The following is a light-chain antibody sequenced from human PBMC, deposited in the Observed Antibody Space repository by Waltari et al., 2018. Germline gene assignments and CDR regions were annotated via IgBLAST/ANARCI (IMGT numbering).Light chain of an antibody. CDR1: QSSTSYS. J-gene: IGKJ4*02. Sequence: EIVLTQSPGTLSLSPGERATLSCRTSQSSTSYSLAWYQQNPGQAPRLLIYGAASRATGIPARFSGSGSGTDVTLTISRLEPEDLAVYYCQQDGGSPPLAVGGGTKVELK. CDR3: QQDGGSPPLA. V-gene: IGKV3-20*01. CDR2: GAA.